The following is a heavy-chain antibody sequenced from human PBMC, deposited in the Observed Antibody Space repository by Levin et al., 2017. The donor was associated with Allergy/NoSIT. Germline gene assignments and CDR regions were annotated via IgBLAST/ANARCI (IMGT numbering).Heavy chain of an antibody. CDR3: VSGSSFPLDAFAT. V-gene: IGHV1-18*01. Sequence: GESLKISCKASGDTFTNYVFNWVRQTPGQGLAWMGWINAYNGHTNYAQGLQGSVSMTTDTSTSPAYMDLKTLKSDDTAVYYCVSGSSFPLDAFATWGQGTVVTVSS. CDR1: GDTFTNYV. J-gene: IGHJ3*02. CDR2: INAYNGHT. D-gene: IGHD6-13*01.